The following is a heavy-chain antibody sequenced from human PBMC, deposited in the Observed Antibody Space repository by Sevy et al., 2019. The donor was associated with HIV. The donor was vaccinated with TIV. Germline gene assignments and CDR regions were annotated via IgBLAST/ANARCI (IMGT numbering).Heavy chain of an antibody. D-gene: IGHD1-26*01. J-gene: IGHJ4*02. CDR1: GGSITSLY. Sequence: SETLSLTCTVSGGSITSLYWNWIRQPPGKGLEWIANIYYNGHTNYNPSLKSRVTLSLDTAKNQFSLRLSSVTAADTAMYYCAGENAWGRGYSWGQGTLVTVSS. CDR3: AGENAWGRGYS. CDR2: IYYNGHT. V-gene: IGHV4-59*08.